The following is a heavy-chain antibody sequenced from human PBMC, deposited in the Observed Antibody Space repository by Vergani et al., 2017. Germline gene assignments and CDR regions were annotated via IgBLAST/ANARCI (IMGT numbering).Heavy chain of an antibody. CDR1: GGSISCYY. Sequence: QVQLHESCPGLVKPSETLSLTFPVSGGSISCYYWSLIRQPPGKGLEWIVYIYYSGSTNYHPSLKSRVTISGDTSKNQFSLKLSSVTAADTAVYYCARDRDGMDVWGQGTTVTVSS. V-gene: IGHV4-59*01. J-gene: IGHJ6*02. CDR3: ARDRDGMDV. CDR2: IYYSGST.